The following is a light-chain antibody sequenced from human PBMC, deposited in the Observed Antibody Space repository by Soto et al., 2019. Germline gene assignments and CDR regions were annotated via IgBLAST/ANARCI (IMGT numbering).Light chain of an antibody. V-gene: IGKV1-5*01. CDR2: DAS. J-gene: IGKJ1*01. CDR3: QQYSTYPWT. Sequence: MRITQSPSTLSASVRDRVTITCRASQSISSWLAWYQQKPGKAPKVLIFDASSLESGVPSRFSGSGSATEFTLTISSLQPDDFATYYCQQYSTYPWTFGQGTKVDIK. CDR1: QSISSW.